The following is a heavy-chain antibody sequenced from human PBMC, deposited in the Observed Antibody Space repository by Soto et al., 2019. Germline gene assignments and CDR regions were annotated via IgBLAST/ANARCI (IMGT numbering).Heavy chain of an antibody. Sequence: SLRLSCAASGFTFSSYWMHWVRRAPGKGLVWVSRINSDGSSTSYADSVKGRFTISRDNAKNTLYLQMNSLRPEDTAVYYCARGRGAAADYFDFWGQGTLVTVSS. CDR1: GFTFSSYW. CDR2: INSDGSST. J-gene: IGHJ4*02. V-gene: IGHV3-74*01. D-gene: IGHD6-13*01. CDR3: ARGRGAAADYFDF.